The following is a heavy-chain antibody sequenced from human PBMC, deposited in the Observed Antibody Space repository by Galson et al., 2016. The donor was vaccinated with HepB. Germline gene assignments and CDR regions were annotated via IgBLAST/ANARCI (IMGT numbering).Heavy chain of an antibody. CDR1: GFTFSSYG. D-gene: IGHD3-3*01. CDR2: IWYDGSNK. Sequence: SLRLSCAASGFTFSSYGMHWVRQAPGKGLEWVAGIWYDGSNKYYADSVKGRFTISRDNSKYTLYLQMNSLRAEDTAVYYCAKTYYDFWSGYDYYYGMDVWGQGTTVTVSS. V-gene: IGHV3-33*06. J-gene: IGHJ6*02. CDR3: AKTYYDFWSGYDYYYGMDV.